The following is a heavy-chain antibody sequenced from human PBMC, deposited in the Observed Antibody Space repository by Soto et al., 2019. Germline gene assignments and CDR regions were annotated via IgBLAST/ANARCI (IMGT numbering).Heavy chain of an antibody. CDR2: IRQDGGAQ. D-gene: IGHD3-10*01. J-gene: IGHJ4*02. Sequence: VQLVESGGGLAQPGGSLRLSCVASGFTFTTYWMSWVRQAPGKGLEWVANIRQDGGAQYYVDSVKGRFTISRDNAKNSVYLQMDRLRAEDTAVYYCVRGGHGSGSYLGSYWGQGILVPGSS. CDR3: VRGGHGSGSYLGSY. CDR1: GFTFTTYW. V-gene: IGHV3-7*03.